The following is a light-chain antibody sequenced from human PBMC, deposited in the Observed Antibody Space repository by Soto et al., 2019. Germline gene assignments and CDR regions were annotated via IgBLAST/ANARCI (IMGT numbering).Light chain of an antibody. J-gene: IGKJ3*01. CDR3: HQSYSTPPFT. CDR2: EAS. V-gene: IGKV1-39*01. Sequence: DIQMTQSPSPLSASVGDRVDITCRTSQSVSSCVNGYKAKPGKAPKLLIYEASSLESGVPSRFSGSGSWTDFTLTISSLQPEDSATYYCHQSYSTPPFTFGPGTRVDI. CDR1: QSVSSC.